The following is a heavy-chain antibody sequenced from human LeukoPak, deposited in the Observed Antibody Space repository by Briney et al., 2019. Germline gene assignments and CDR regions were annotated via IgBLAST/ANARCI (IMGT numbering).Heavy chain of an antibody. Sequence: GGSLRLSCAASGLTFSSYSMNWVRQAPGKGLELVSYISISSSGYIYYADSVKGRFTISRDNAKNSLYLQMNSLRAEDTAVYYCASSRYEGGTFDIWGQGTLVTVSS. J-gene: IGHJ3*02. D-gene: IGHD3-16*01. V-gene: IGHV3-21*01. CDR3: ASSRYEGGTFDI. CDR2: ISISSSGYI. CDR1: GLTFSSYS.